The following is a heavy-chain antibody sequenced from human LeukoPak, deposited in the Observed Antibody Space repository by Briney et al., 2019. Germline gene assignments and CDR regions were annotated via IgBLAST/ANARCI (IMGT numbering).Heavy chain of an antibody. CDR2: IYHSGST. D-gene: IGHD2-8*02. J-gene: IGHJ6*03. CDR3: ATTQATGYYYMDV. Sequence: SETLSLTCTVSGGSISSYYWSWIRQPPGKGLEWIGSIYHSGSTYYNPSLKSRVTISVDTSKNQFSLKLSSVTAADTAVYYLATTQATGYYYMDVWGKGTTVTVSS. V-gene: IGHV4-59*04. CDR1: GGSISSYY.